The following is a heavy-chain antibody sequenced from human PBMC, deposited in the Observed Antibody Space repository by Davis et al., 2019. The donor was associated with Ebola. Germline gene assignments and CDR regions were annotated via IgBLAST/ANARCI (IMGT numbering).Heavy chain of an antibody. CDR2: ISTGGGVT. D-gene: IGHD4-11*01. Sequence: GESLKISCAASGFTFSDYYMSWVRQAPGKGLEWVSGISTGGGVTIYADSVKGRFTISRDNSKNTLYLQMNSLRGEDTAVYYCAKRSDYRSFDYWGQGTLVTVSS. J-gene: IGHJ4*02. V-gene: IGHV3-23*01. CDR3: AKRSDYRSFDY. CDR1: GFTFSDYY.